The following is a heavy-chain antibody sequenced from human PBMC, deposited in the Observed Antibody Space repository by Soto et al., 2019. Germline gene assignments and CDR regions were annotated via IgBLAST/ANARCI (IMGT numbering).Heavy chain of an antibody. D-gene: IGHD2-21*01. CDR1: GLFFSRYP. J-gene: IGHJ6*02. Sequence: CVSNGLFFSRYPINGARQSPRPGLEWVSSISGSGGNTYYADSVRGRFTVSRDHLKSTVYLQMTGLRVHDPAVYYYAKQYCCCDCYRVDFHPGRLVWRQVT. CDR3: AKQYCCCDCYRVDFHPGRLV. V-gene: IGHV3-23*01. CDR2: ISGSGGNT.